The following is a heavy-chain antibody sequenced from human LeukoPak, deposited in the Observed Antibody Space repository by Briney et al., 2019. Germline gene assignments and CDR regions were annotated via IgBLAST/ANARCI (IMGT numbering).Heavy chain of an antibody. V-gene: IGHV3-33*01. Sequence: PGRSLRLSCAASGFTFSNYGMHWVRQAPGKGLEWVAVIWYDGSNKYYADSVKGRFTISRDNSKNTLYLQMNSLRAEDTAVYYCARLSSSSVLDYWGQGTLVTVSS. D-gene: IGHD6-13*01. CDR2: IWYDGSNK. J-gene: IGHJ4*02. CDR3: ARLSSSSVLDY. CDR1: GFTFSNYG.